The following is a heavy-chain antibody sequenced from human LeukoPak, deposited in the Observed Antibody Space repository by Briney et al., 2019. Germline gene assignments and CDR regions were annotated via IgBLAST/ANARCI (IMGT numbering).Heavy chain of an antibody. Sequence: PSETLSLTCTVSGGSISSYYWSWIRQPPGKGLEWIGYIYYSGSTNYNPSLKSRVTISVDTSKNQFSLKLSSVTAADTAVYYCASTMVRGVIINVDAFDIWGQGTMVTVSS. CDR1: GGSISSYY. D-gene: IGHD3-10*01. V-gene: IGHV4-59*08. J-gene: IGHJ3*02. CDR2: IYYSGST. CDR3: ASTMVRGVIINVDAFDI.